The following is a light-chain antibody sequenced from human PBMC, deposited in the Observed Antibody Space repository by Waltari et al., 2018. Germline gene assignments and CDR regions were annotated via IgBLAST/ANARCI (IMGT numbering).Light chain of an antibody. J-gene: IGLJ2*01. V-gene: IGLV1-51*01. CDR2: DNN. CDR3: GTWDTSLSVVV. CDR1: NSK. Sequence: QSVLTQPPSVSAAPGQKVTIPCPGSNSKLLIYDNNKRPSGIPDRFSGSKSGTSATLGITGLQTGDEADYYCGTWDTSLSVVVFGGGTKLTVL.